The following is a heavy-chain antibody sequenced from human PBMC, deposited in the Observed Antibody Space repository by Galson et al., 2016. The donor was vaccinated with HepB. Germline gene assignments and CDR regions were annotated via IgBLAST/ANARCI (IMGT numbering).Heavy chain of an antibody. J-gene: IGHJ5*02. CDR3: ARDRGDCSGGNCYLEDLFDP. Sequence: SLRLSCAASGFTFRTYWMSWVRQAPGKGLEWVANIKPDGSEKYSVDSVKGRFTISRDNAKKSLYLQMNSLRAEDTAVYYCARDRGDCSGGNCYLEDLFDPWGQGTLVTVSS. D-gene: IGHD2-15*01. CDR1: GFTFRTYW. V-gene: IGHV3-7*01. CDR2: IKPDGSEK.